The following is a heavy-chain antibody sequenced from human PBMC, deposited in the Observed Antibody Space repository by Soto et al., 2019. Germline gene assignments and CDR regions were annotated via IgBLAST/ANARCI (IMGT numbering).Heavy chain of an antibody. Sequence: QVQLVESGGGVVQPGGSLRLSCAASGFTFNTFGVHWVRQRPGKGLEWVAVIWHDGGDRYYADSVKGRFTISRDNSKNTLHLEMRSLRAEDTAVYYCARVQFNTYCVGDCYSPAFDIWGQGTMVTVSS. CDR2: IWHDGGDR. J-gene: IGHJ3*02. CDR3: ARVQFNTYCVGDCYSPAFDI. CDR1: GFTFNTFG. V-gene: IGHV3-33*01. D-gene: IGHD2-21*01.